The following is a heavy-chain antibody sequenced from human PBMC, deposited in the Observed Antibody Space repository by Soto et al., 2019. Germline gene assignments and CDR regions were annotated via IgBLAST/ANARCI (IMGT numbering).Heavy chain of an antibody. CDR1: GYSFTSYW. CDR3: AIEGAAAGTGGRYNWFDP. D-gene: IGHD6-13*01. V-gene: IGHV5-51*01. Sequence: GESLKISCKGSGYSFTSYWIGWVRQMPGKGLEWMGIIYPGDSDTRYSPSFQGQVTISADKSISTAYLQWSSLKASDTAMYYCAIEGAAAGTGGRYNWFDPWGQGTLVTVSS. J-gene: IGHJ5*02. CDR2: IYPGDSDT.